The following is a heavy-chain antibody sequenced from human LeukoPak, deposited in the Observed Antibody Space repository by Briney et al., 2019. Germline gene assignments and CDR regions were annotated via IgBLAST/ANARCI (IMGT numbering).Heavy chain of an antibody. CDR1: GFTFSTFA. J-gene: IGHJ4*02. CDR3: AKDPGTYNYDSSYYTG. CDR2: IGGSGGNK. V-gene: IGHV3-23*01. D-gene: IGHD3-22*01. Sequence: GGSLTLSCAASGFTFSTFAMTWVRQAPGKGLEWVSSIGGSGGNKYYGGSVKGRFTVSRDNSKNTLYLQMNSLRAEDTAVYYCAKDPGTYNYDSSYYTGWGQGTLVTVSS.